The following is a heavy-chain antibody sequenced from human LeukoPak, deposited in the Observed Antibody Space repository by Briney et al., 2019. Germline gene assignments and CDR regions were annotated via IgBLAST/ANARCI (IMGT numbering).Heavy chain of an antibody. Sequence: GGSLRLSCAASGFTFSSYGMHWVRQAPGKGLEWVAVIWYGGSNKYYADSVKGRFTISRDNSKNTLYLQMNSLRAEDTAVYYCAKESLGGYYFDYWGQGTLVTVSS. CDR2: IWYGGSNK. CDR1: GFTFSSYG. V-gene: IGHV3-30*02. D-gene: IGHD3-16*01. J-gene: IGHJ4*02. CDR3: AKESLGGYYFDY.